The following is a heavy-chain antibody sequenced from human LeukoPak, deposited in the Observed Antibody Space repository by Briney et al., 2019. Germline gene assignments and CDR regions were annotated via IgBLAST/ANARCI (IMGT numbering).Heavy chain of an antibody. D-gene: IGHD2-2*01. CDR3: AKDLFPAAMWAFDI. CDR2: IRYDGSNK. CDR1: GFTFSSYG. V-gene: IGHV3-30*02. J-gene: IGHJ3*02. Sequence: GGSLRLSCAASGFTFSSYGMHWVRQAPGKGLEWVAFIRYDGSNKYYADSVKGRFTISRDNSKNTLYLQMNSLRAEDTAVYYCAKDLFPAAMWAFDIWGQGTMVTVSS.